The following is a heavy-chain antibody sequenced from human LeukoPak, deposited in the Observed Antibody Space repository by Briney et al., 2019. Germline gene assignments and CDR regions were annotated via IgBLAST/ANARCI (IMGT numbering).Heavy chain of an antibody. V-gene: IGHV5-51*01. CDR1: GYNFPSYW. CDR2: IYPGDSDT. CDR3: ARHRVSGGSPRAFDS. Sequence: GESLKISCKGSGYNFPSYWIGWVRQMPGKGLEGMGVIYPGDSDTRYSPSFQGQVTISADKSLNTAYLLWNSLKASDTAMYYCARHRVSGGSPRAFDSWGQGTLVTVSS. J-gene: IGHJ4*02. D-gene: IGHD2-15*01.